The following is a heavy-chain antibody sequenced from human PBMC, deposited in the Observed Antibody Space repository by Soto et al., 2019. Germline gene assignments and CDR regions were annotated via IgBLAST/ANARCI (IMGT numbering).Heavy chain of an antibody. CDR1: GGTFSSYA. V-gene: IGHV1-69*01. J-gene: IGHJ4*02. D-gene: IGHD6-13*01. CDR2: IIPIFGTA. Sequence: QVQLVQSGAEVKKPGSSVKVSCKASGGTFSSYAISWVRQAPGQGLEWMGGIIPIFGTANYAQKFQGRVTITADESTSTAYMEMSSLRGEDTAVYYWAGEGGGGQQLVLAGLGYFDYWGQGTLVTVSS. CDR3: AGEGGGGQQLVLAGLGYFDY.